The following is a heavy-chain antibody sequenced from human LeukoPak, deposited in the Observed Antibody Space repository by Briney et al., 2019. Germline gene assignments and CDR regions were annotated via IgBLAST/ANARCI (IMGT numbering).Heavy chain of an antibody. CDR3: ATGSGSLNWFDP. CDR2: IYYSGST. CDR1: GGSISSSSYY. Sequence: PSETLSLTCTVSGGSISSSSYYWGWIRQPPGKGLEWIGYIYYSGSTKYNPSLKSRVTISVDTSKNQFSLKLTSVTAADTAVYYCATGSGSLNWFDPWGQGTLVTVSS. V-gene: IGHV4-61*05. J-gene: IGHJ5*02. D-gene: IGHD3-10*01.